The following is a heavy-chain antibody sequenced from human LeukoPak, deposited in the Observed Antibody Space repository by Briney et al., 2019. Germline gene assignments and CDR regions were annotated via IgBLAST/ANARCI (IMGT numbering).Heavy chain of an antibody. V-gene: IGHV3-43*02. D-gene: IGHD3-22*01. Sequence: GSPRLSCAAAGLITDDYAIHWVRQAPGKGLEWVSLISGDGGSTFYADSVRGRFTISRDNAKNSLYLQMNSLRAEDTAVYYCAREYYSDSSGSDYWGQGTLVTVSS. CDR3: AREYYSDSSGSDY. J-gene: IGHJ4*02. CDR1: GLITDDYA. CDR2: ISGDGGST.